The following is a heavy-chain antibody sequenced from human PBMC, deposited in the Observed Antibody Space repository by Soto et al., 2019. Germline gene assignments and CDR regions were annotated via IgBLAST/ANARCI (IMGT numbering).Heavy chain of an antibody. CDR1: GYTFTSYG. CDR2: ISAYNGNT. Sequence: ASVKVSCKASGYTFTSYGISWVRQAPGQGLEWMGWISAYNGNTNYAQKLQGRVTMTTDTSTSTAYMELRSLRSDDTAVYYCARGQGTAAIYYYYYYMDVWGKGTTVTVSS. V-gene: IGHV1-18*01. D-gene: IGHD2-2*02. CDR3: ARGQGTAAIYYYYYYMDV. J-gene: IGHJ6*03.